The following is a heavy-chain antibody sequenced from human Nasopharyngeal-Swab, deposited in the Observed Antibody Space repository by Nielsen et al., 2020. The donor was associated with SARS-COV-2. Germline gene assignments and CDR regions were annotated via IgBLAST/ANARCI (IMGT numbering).Heavy chain of an antibody. J-gene: IGHJ3*02. Sequence: GESLKISCAASGFTFSSYAMSWVRQAPGKGLEWVSIISGSGDTTYYADSVKGRFTISRDNSKNTLYLQMNSLRAEDTAVYYCAKGGYLKAAEAFDIWGQGTMVTVSS. D-gene: IGHD6-13*01. V-gene: IGHV3-23*01. CDR1: GFTFSSYA. CDR2: ISGSGDTT. CDR3: AKGGYLKAAEAFDI.